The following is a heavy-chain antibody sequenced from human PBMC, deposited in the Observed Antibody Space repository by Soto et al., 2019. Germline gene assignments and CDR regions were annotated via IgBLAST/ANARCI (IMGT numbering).Heavy chain of an antibody. CDR2: IYYSGST. CDR3: AREPYYYDSSGYYFPRKRADAFDI. Sequence: SETLSLTCTVSGGSISSGGYYWSWIRQHPGKGLEWIGYIYYSGSTYYNPSLKSRVTISVDTSKNQFSLKLSSVTAADTAVYYCAREPYYYDSSGYYFPRKRADAFDIWGQGTMVT. V-gene: IGHV4-31*03. D-gene: IGHD3-22*01. CDR1: GGSISSGGYY. J-gene: IGHJ3*02.